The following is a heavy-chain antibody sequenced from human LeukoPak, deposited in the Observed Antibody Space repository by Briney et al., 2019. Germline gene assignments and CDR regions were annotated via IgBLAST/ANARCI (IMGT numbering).Heavy chain of an antibody. D-gene: IGHD3-22*01. CDR2: IYYSGST. Sequence: SETLSLTCTVSGGSISSYYWSWIRQPPGKGLEWIGYIYYSGSTNYNPSLKTRVTISVDTSKNQFSLKLSSVTAADTAVYYCAAYDSSGYYWGQGTLVTVSS. CDR1: GGSISSYY. CDR3: AAYDSSGYY. V-gene: IGHV4-59*01. J-gene: IGHJ4*02.